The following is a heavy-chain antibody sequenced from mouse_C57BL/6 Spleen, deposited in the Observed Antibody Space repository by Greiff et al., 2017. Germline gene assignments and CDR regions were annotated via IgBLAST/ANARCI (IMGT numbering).Heavy chain of an antibody. CDR1: GYTFTSYW. CDR2: INPSNGGT. V-gene: IGHV1-53*01. J-gene: IGHJ3*01. Sequence: VQLQQSGTELVKPGASVKLSCKASGYTFTSYWMHWVKQRPGQGLEWIGNINPSNGGTNYNEKFKSKATLTVDKSSSTAYMQLSSLTSEDSAVYYCASEGIYYYGSSSFAYWGQGTLVTVSA. D-gene: IGHD1-1*01. CDR3: ASEGIYYYGSSSFAY.